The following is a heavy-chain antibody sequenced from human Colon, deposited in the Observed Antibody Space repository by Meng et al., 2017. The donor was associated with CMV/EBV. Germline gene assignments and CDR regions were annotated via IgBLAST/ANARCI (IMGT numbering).Heavy chain of an antibody. CDR2: INPNSGGR. CDR3: ARGDSDRLYRYYYGMDV. Sequence: ASVKVSCKASGYTFTGHYIHWVRQAPGQGLEWMGWINPNSGGRNFAQKFQGRVTMTRDTSINTAYMELTGLRSDDTAVYYCARGDSDRLYRYYYGMDVWGQGTTVTVSS. CDR1: GYTFTGHY. J-gene: IGHJ6*02. V-gene: IGHV1-2*02. D-gene: IGHD3-9*01.